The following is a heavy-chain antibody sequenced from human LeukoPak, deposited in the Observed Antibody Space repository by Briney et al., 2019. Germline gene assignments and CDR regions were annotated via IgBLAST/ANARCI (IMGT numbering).Heavy chain of an antibody. Sequence: SETLSLTCSVTGDFFSGSTSDWAWIRQPPGKGLEWIGNIYYRGNTHYSPSLESRVTISVDTSKTQFSLRLNSVTAADTAVYYCARVVVRTYCGSGCYSDYFDSWGQGTLVTVSS. D-gene: IGHD2-21*02. V-gene: IGHV4-39*07. J-gene: IGHJ4*02. CDR2: IYYRGNT. CDR3: ARVVVRTYCGSGCYSDYFDS. CDR1: GDFFSGSTSD.